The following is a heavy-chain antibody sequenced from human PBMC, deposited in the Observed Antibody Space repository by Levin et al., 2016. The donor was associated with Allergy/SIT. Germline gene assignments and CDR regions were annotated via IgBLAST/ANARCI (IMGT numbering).Heavy chain of an antibody. V-gene: IGHV1-2*02. J-gene: IGHJ4*02. Sequence: ASVKVSCKASGYTFIGYYIHWVRQAPGQGLEYMGWINPDNGDKNYAQRFQGRVTMTTDTSISTAYMEVISLRSDDTAIYYCSTEPQLGAPGHWGQGTLVTVSS. D-gene: IGHD5-24*01. CDR3: STEPQLGAPGH. CDR2: INPDNGDK. CDR1: GYTFIGYY.